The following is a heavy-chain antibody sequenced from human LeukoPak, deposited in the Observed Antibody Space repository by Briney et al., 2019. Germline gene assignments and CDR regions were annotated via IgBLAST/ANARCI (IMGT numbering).Heavy chain of an antibody. CDR1: GGSVSSGSYY. Sequence: SETLSLTCTVSGGSVSSGSYYWSWIRQPPGKGLEWLGYIYYSGSTNYNPSLKSRVTISVDTSKNQCSLKLSSVTAADTAVYYCARDLSSSSYDAFDIWGQGTMVTVSS. CDR3: ARDLSSSSYDAFDI. D-gene: IGHD6-6*01. V-gene: IGHV4-61*01. CDR2: IYYSGST. J-gene: IGHJ3*02.